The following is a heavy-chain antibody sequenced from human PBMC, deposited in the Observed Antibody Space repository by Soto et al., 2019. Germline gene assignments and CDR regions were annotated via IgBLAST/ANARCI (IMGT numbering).Heavy chain of an antibody. D-gene: IGHD6-13*01. V-gene: IGHV3-15*07. CDR2: IKSKTDGGTT. J-gene: IGHJ4*02. CDR1: GFTFSNAW. Sequence: GGSLRLSCAASGFTFSNAWMNWVRQAPGKGLEWVGRIKSKTDGGTTDYAAPVKGRFTISRDDSKNTLYLQMNSLKTEDTAVYYCTTDPGYLSPVGPLGEIDYWGQGTLVTVSS. CDR3: TTDPGYLSPVGPLGEIDY.